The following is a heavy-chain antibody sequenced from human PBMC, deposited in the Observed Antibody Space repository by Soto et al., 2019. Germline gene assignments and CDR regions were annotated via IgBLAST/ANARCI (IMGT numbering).Heavy chain of an antibody. Sequence: GGSLRLSCAASRFTFSSYAMSWVHHAPGKGLEWVSAISGSGGSTYYADSVKGRFTISRDNSKNTLYLQMNSLRAEDTAVYYCAKDPGGAIFGVVTQDYWGQGTLVTVSS. V-gene: IGHV3-23*01. CDR2: ISGSGGST. D-gene: IGHD3-3*01. CDR1: RFTFSSYA. CDR3: AKDPGGAIFGVVTQDY. J-gene: IGHJ4*02.